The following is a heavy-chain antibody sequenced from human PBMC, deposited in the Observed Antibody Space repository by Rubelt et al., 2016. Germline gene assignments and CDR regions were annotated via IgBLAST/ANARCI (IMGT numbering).Heavy chain of an antibody. Sequence: EVQLVESGGGLVQPGGSLRLSCAASGFTFSSYWMSWVRQAPGKGLEWVANIKQDGSEKYYVDSVKGRFTISRDNAKNSLYLQMNSLRAEDTAGYYWARDSGDGYNFGAFDIWGQGTMVTVSS. V-gene: IGHV3-7*01. CDR1: GFTFSSYW. CDR3: ARDSGDGYNFGAFDI. D-gene: IGHD5-24*01. J-gene: IGHJ3*02. CDR2: IKQDGSEK.